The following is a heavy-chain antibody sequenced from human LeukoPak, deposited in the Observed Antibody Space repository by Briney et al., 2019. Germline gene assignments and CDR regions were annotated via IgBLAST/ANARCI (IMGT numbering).Heavy chain of an antibody. CDR1: GFTFDDYA. J-gene: IGHJ6*03. CDR3: ARSPAGANYYLDV. D-gene: IGHD1-14*01. Sequence: PGRSLRLSCAASGFTFDDYAMHWVRQAPGKGLEWVSGITWNSDNIEYADSVKGRFTISRDNAKNSLYLQMNSLRAEDTAVYYCARSPAGANYYLDVWGKGTTVTISS. V-gene: IGHV3-9*01. CDR2: ITWNSDNI.